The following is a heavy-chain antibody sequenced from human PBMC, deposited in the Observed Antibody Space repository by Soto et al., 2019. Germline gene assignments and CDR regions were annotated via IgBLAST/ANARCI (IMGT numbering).Heavy chain of an antibody. V-gene: IGHV4-59*01. CDR1: GGSISSYY. J-gene: IGHJ3*02. D-gene: IGHD5-12*01. CDR3: ARDKRWLQPKGAFDI. Sequence: QVQLQESGPGLVKPSETLSLTCTVSGGSISSYYWSWIRQPPGKGLEWIGYIYYSGSTNYNPSLKSRVTISVDTSKNQFSLKLSSVTAADTAVYYCARDKRWLQPKGAFDIWGQGTMVTVSS. CDR2: IYYSGST.